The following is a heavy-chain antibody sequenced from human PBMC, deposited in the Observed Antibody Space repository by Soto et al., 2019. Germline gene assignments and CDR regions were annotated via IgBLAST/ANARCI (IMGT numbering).Heavy chain of an antibody. D-gene: IGHD2-15*01. CDR1: GFTFSSYG. Sequence: GGSLRLSCAASGFTFSSYGMHWVRQAPGKGLEWVAVIWYDGSNKYYADSVKGRFTISRDNSKNTLYLQMNSLRAEDTAVYYCARDLLSRGSGDYYYCYGMDVWGQGTTVTVSS. V-gene: IGHV3-33*01. J-gene: IGHJ6*02. CDR3: ARDLLSRGSGDYYYCYGMDV. CDR2: IWYDGSNK.